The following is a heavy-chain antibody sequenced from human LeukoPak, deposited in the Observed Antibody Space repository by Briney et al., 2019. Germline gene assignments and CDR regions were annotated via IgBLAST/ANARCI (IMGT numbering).Heavy chain of an antibody. D-gene: IGHD1-7*01. V-gene: IGHV4-59*01. J-gene: IGHJ3*01. Sequence: KPSETLSLTCTVSGVSISSFFWSWVRQPAGKGLEWIGYIYYSGSTNYNPSLKSRVTISVDTSKNQFSLKLRSVTAADTAVYYCARVPGGGTAANWGQGTMVTVSS. CDR1: GVSISSFF. CDR3: ARVPGGGTAAN. CDR2: IYYSGST.